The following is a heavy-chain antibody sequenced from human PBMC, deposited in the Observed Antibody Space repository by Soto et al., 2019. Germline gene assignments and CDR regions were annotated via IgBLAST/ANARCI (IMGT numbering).Heavy chain of an antibody. D-gene: IGHD6-6*01. J-gene: IGHJ4*02. Sequence: GESLKISCKGSGYSFTSYWIGWVRQMPGKGLEWMGIIYPGDSDTRYSPSFQGQITISADKSSSTAYLQWSSLKASDTAMYYCARLRPYPTPPTPGYFDYWGQGTLVTVS. CDR1: GYSFTSYW. CDR3: ARLRPYPTPPTPGYFDY. CDR2: IYPGDSDT. V-gene: IGHV5-51*01.